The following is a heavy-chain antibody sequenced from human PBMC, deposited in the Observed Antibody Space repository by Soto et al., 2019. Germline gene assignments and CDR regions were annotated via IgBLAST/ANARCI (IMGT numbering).Heavy chain of an antibody. D-gene: IGHD3-3*01. CDR3: VRWSIEPVLFLHPFGD. Sequence: PSETLSVTCTVSPDSITTSSHYCGWIRQPPGKGLDSIANIYYDRNTYYNPSLKSRVTISLDTSKNRFALGLNSVTAADTAVYYFVRWSIEPVLFLHPFGDCGEGTGVTVAS. CDR1: PDSITTSSHY. CDR2: IYYDRNT. J-gene: IGHJ4*02. V-gene: IGHV4-39*01.